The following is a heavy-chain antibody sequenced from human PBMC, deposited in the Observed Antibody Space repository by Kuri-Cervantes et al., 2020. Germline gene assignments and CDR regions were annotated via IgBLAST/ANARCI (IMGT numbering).Heavy chain of an antibody. CDR1: GFTFGAYY. CDR3: AKSSETGGVSIAVAGKDFDY. D-gene: IGHD6-19*01. Sequence: GGSLRLSCIGSGFTFGAYYVNWVRQAAGKGLEWVGFIRSKAYGGTAQYAASVKDRFTISRDDSKSIAYLQMNSLETEDSAVYYCAKSSETGGVSIAVAGKDFDYWGQGTLVTVSS. V-gene: IGHV3-49*04. J-gene: IGHJ4*02. CDR2: IRSKAYGGTA.